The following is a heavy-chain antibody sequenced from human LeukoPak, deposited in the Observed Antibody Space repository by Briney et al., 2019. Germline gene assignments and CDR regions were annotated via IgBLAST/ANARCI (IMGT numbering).Heavy chain of an antibody. Sequence: SETLSLTCTVSGGSVSSSSYYWGWIRQPPGKGLEWIGSIYYSGSTYYNPSLKSRVTISVDTSKNQFSLKLSSVTAADTAVYYCARLSGSLHFDYWGQGTLVTVSS. J-gene: IGHJ4*02. CDR3: ARLSGSLHFDY. D-gene: IGHD1-26*01. CDR2: IYYSGST. CDR1: GGSVSSSSYY. V-gene: IGHV4-39*01.